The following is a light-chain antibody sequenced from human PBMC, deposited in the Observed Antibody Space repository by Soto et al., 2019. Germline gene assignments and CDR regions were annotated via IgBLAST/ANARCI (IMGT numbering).Light chain of an antibody. V-gene: IGLV3-21*02. CDR3: CSYAGSYTFDV. CDR2: DDS. Sequence: SYELTQPPSVSVAPGQTARITCGGNNIGRKSVHWYQQKPGQAPVLAVFDDSDRPSGIPERFSGSNSGNTATLTISGLQAEDEADYYCCSYAGSYTFDVFGTGTKVTVL. CDR1: NIGRKS. J-gene: IGLJ1*01.